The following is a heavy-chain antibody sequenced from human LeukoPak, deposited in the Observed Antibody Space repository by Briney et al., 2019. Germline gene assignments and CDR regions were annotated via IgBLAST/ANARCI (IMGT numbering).Heavy chain of an antibody. CDR2: IYYSGST. V-gene: IGHV4-39*01. Sequence: SETLSLTCTVSGGSISSSSYYWGWIRQPPGTGLEWIGSIYYSGSTYYNPSLKSRVTISVDTSKNQFSLKLSSVTAADTAVYYCASREHYYGSGSYFPRHINDAFDIWGQGTMVTVSS. CDR1: GGSISSSSYY. CDR3: ASREHYYGSGSYFPRHINDAFDI. D-gene: IGHD3-10*01. J-gene: IGHJ3*02.